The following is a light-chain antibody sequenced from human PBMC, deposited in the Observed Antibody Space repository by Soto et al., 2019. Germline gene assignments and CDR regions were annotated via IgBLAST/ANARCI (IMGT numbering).Light chain of an antibody. CDR1: QSFSSY. V-gene: IGKV3-11*01. CDR2: DAS. CDR3: QQRSNWPPVIT. J-gene: IGKJ5*01. Sequence: EIVLTQSPATLSLSPGERATLSCRASQSFSSYLAWYQQKPGQAPRLLIYDASKRATGIPARFSGRVSGTDFTLTISSLEPEDFAVYYCQQRSNWPPVITFGQGTRLEMK.